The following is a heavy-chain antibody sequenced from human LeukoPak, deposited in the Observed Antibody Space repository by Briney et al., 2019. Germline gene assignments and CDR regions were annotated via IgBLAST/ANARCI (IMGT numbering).Heavy chain of an antibody. CDR3: ASRRLQFRFRPFDY. V-gene: IGHV4-39*01. J-gene: IGHJ4*02. D-gene: IGHD5-24*01. Sequence: SETLSLTCTVSGGSISSSSYYWGWIRQPPGKGLEWIGSFYYTGSTYYNPSLKSRVTISVDTSKNQFSLKLSSVTAADTAVYYCASRRLQFRFRPFDYWGQGTLVTVSS. CDR2: FYYTGST. CDR1: GGSISSSSYY.